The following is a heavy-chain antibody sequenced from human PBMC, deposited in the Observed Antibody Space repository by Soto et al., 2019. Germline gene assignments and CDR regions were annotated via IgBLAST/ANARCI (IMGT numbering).Heavy chain of an antibody. CDR1: GFTFSNYP. Sequence: EVQVSESGGGLVQPGGSLRLSCATSGFTFSNYPMNWVRQAPGKGLEWVSGISAGGDRTYYADSVKGRYTIFRDNSKNSVSLRMNSLRVDDTAVYYCARRVWGQGTLVTVYS. V-gene: IGHV3-23*01. J-gene: IGHJ4*02. CDR2: ISAGGDRT. CDR3: ARRV.